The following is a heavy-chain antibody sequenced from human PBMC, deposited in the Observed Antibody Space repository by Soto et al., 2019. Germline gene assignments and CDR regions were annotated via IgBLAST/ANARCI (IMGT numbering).Heavy chain of an antibody. CDR3: ARGTGGATSSGKDQFDY. Sequence: EVQLVESGGGLVQPGGSLRLSCAGSGFIFGNFWMTWVRQAPGKGLEWVANIKQDGSEKYYVDSVKGRFTISRDNVKNSLYLKMNSLGSEDTAVYYCARGTGGATSSGKDQFDYWGQGTLVPVSS. CDR2: IKQDGSEK. V-gene: IGHV3-7*01. J-gene: IGHJ4*02. CDR1: GFIFGNFW. D-gene: IGHD1-26*01.